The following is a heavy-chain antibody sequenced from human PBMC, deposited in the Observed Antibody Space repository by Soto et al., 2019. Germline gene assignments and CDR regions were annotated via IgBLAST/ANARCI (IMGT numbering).Heavy chain of an antibody. Sequence: GASGKVSCKASGYTFTSYGISWVRQAPGQGLEWMGWINADNGNTKYSQKLQGRVTITRDTSASTAYMELSSLRSEDTAVYYCAREGSSGFDYWGQGTLVTVSS. J-gene: IGHJ4*02. CDR1: GYTFTSYG. CDR3: AREGSSGFDY. D-gene: IGHD6-19*01. V-gene: IGHV1-18*01. CDR2: INADNGNT.